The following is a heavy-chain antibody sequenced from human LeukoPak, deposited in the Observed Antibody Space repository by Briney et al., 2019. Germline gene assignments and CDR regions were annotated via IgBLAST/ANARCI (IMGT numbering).Heavy chain of an antibody. Sequence: GRSLRLSCAASGLTSSSYAMSWVRQAPGKGLEWVSAISGSGGSTYYADSVKGRFTISRDNSKNTLYLQMNSLRAEDTAVYYCAKDLTMNWFDPWGQGTLVTVSS. CDR2: ISGSGGST. V-gene: IGHV3-23*01. D-gene: IGHD3-10*01. CDR3: AKDLTMNWFDP. CDR1: GLTSSSYA. J-gene: IGHJ5*02.